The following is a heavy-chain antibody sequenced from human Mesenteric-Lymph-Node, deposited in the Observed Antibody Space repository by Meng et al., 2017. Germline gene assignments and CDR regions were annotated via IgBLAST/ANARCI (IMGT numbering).Heavy chain of an antibody. CDR2: IISIFSTA. Sequence: SVTVSCKASLGIFRSYAISWVRQAPGQGLAGMGGIISIFSTANGAQKFQGRVTITADRSTSTADMELSSVRSEDTAVYYCARDGYCSSTSCYDDYYYGMDDWGQGTTVTVSS. J-gene: IGHJ6*02. CDR1: LGIFRSYA. CDR3: ARDGYCSSTSCYDDYYYGMDD. D-gene: IGHD2-2*03. V-gene: IGHV1-69*06.